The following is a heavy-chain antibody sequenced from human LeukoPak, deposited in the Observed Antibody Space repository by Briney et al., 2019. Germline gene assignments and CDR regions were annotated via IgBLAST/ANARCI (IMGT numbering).Heavy chain of an antibody. Sequence: GESLRISRKGSGYSFTSYWISWVRQMPGKGLEWMGRIDPSDSYTNYSPSFQGHVTISADKSISTAYLQWSSLKASDTAMYYCARGIAAADNKSPWDYYYGMDVWGKGTTVTVSS. V-gene: IGHV5-10-1*01. D-gene: IGHD6-13*01. CDR1: GYSFTSYW. J-gene: IGHJ6*04. CDR3: ARGIAAADNKSPWDYYYGMDV. CDR2: IDPSDSYT.